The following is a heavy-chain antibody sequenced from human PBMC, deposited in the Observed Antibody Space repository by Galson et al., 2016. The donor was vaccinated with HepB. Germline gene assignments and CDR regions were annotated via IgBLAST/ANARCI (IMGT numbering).Heavy chain of an antibody. CDR1: GYTFTSYD. V-gene: IGHV1-8*01. Sequence: SVKVSCKASGYTFTSYDIHWVRRAPGQGPEWLGWMSPNSGDTGYSHIFQGRVSMTRDTSINTAYMELSGLRSEDTAVYYCARESEVVTAVQDYWGQGTLVTVSS. D-gene: IGHD2-21*02. J-gene: IGHJ4*01. CDR2: MSPNSGDT. CDR3: ARESEVVTAVQDY.